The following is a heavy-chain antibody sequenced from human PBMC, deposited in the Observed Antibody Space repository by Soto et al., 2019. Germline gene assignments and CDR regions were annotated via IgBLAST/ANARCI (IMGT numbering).Heavy chain of an antibody. J-gene: IGHJ4*02. CDR2: ISGSGGST. D-gene: IGHD2-2*01. Sequence: GGSLRLSCAASGFTFSSYAMSWVRQAPGKGLEWVSAISGSGGSTYYVDSVKGRFTISRDNSKNTLYLQMNSLRAEDTAVYYCAKDCSSTSCPSDYWGQGTLVTVSS. V-gene: IGHV3-23*01. CDR1: GFTFSSYA. CDR3: AKDCSSTSCPSDY.